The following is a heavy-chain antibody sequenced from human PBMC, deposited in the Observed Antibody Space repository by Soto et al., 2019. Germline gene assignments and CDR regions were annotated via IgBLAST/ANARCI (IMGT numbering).Heavy chain of an antibody. CDR1: GFIFSNYV. D-gene: IGHD1-26*01. Sequence: EVQLVDSGGGLVQPGGSLRLSCAASGFIFSNYVMSWVRQYPGKGLEWVSSISDSGGTSYYADSVKGRFTIYRDNSKNTLYLQMNSLRAEDTAIYYCAKRPRALLTFDYWGQGTLVTVSS. V-gene: IGHV3-23*04. CDR2: ISDSGGTS. J-gene: IGHJ4*02. CDR3: AKRPRALLTFDY.